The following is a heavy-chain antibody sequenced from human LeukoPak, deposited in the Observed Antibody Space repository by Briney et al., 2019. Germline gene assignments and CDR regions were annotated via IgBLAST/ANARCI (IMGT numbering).Heavy chain of an antibody. D-gene: IGHD3-22*01. CDR2: ISAYNGNT. CDR3: AREANYYYDSSGFSTHLDY. Sequence: ASVKVSCKASGYTFTSFGISWVRQAPGQGLEWMGWISAYNGNTKSAQKFQGRVTMTRDTSTSTVYMELSSLRSEDTAVYYCAREANYYYDSSGFSTHLDYWGQGTLVTVSS. V-gene: IGHV1-18*01. J-gene: IGHJ4*02. CDR1: GYTFTSFG.